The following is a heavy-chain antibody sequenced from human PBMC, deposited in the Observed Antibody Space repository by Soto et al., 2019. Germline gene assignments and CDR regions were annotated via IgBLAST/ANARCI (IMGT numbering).Heavy chain of an antibody. V-gene: IGHV3-53*01. CDR1: GFPVSSNY. CDR3: ARVQTVHYYDSTRRALYAFDI. D-gene: IGHD3-22*01. J-gene: IGHJ3*02. Sequence: PGGSLRLSCAASGFPVSSNYMSWVRQAPGKGLEWVSVIYSGGSTYYADSVKGRFTISRDNSKNTLYLQMNNLRAEDTAVYYCARVQTVHYYDSTRRALYAFDIWGQGTMVTVSS. CDR2: IYSGGST.